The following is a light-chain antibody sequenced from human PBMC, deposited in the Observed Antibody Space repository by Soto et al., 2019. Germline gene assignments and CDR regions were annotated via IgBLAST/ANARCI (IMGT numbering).Light chain of an antibody. Sequence: DIQMTQSPSSLSASVGDRVTITCRASQSISSYLNWYQQKPGKAPKLLIYAASSLQSGVPSRFSGSGSGTDFTRSISSRQPEDFATYYCQKSYGTPTFGQATQLEIK. CDR2: AAS. J-gene: IGKJ2*01. CDR1: QSISSY. V-gene: IGKV1-39*01. CDR3: QKSYGTPT.